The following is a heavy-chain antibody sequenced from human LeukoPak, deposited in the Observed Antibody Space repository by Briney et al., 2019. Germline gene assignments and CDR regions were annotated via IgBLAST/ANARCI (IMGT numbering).Heavy chain of an antibody. Sequence: PSETLSLTCTVSGGSISSYYWSWIRQPPGKGLEWIGDIYYSGSTNYNPSLKSRVTISVDTSKNQFSLKLSSVTAADTAVYYCARDGGIAAAGTEYFQHWGQGTLVTVSS. V-gene: IGHV4-59*01. J-gene: IGHJ1*01. CDR2: IYYSGST. CDR1: GGSISSYY. D-gene: IGHD6-13*01. CDR3: ARDGGIAAAGTEYFQH.